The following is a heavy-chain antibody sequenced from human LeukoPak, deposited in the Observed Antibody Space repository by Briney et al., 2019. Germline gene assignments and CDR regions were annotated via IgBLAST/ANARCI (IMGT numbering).Heavy chain of an antibody. CDR3: ARRSACATRPCSPDCFDY. CDR1: GYTFTAYG. CDR2: ISGYYGET. Sequence: GASVKVSCKTSGYTFTAYGVTWMRQAPGQGLEWMGWISGYYGETQYSEKLQGRVTMTADIYTGTAYMEMTGLTSEDTAVYYCARRSACATRPCSPDCFDYWGQGTLVTVSS. D-gene: IGHD2-15*01. J-gene: IGHJ4*02. V-gene: IGHV1-18*04.